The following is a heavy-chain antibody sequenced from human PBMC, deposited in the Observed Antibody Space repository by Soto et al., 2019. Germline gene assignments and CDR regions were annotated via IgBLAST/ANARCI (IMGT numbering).Heavy chain of an antibody. CDR3: AKKVDFWSGYYTALDV. V-gene: IGHV3-23*01. CDR1: GFTFSSYA. D-gene: IGHD3-3*01. CDR2: ISDSGGNT. Sequence: GGSLRLSCAASGFTFSSYAMSWVRQAPGKGLEWISSISDSGGNTYYADSVKGRFTGSRDNSKNTLYLQMNSLSAEDTAVYYCAKKVDFWSGYYTALDVWGKGTTVTVSS. J-gene: IGHJ6*04.